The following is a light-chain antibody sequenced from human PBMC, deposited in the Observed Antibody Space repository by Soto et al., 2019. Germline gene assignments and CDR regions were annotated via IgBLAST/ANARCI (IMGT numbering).Light chain of an antibody. CDR2: AAS. CDR3: QQTYSTTWT. CDR1: QSISSY. V-gene: IGKV1-39*01. J-gene: IGKJ1*01. Sequence: DIQMTQSPSSLSASVGDRVTITCRASQSISSYLNWYQQKPGKAPKLLIYAASSLQSGVPSRFTGNGSGTDFTLTFSSLQPEDFATYYCQQTYSTTWTFGHGTIVDIK.